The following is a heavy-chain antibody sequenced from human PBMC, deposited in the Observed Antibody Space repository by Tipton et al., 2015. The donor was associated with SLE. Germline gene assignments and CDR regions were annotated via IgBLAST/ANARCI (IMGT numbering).Heavy chain of an antibody. D-gene: IGHD6-19*01. J-gene: IGHJ1*01. CDR2: IKQDGSEK. CDR3: VKIGWLGWDFQL. CDR1: GFTFSSYW. V-gene: IGHV3-7*01. Sequence: SLRLSCAASGFTFSSYWMIWVRQAPGKGLEWVANIKQDGSEKNYVDSVKGRFTISRDNAKNSVYLQIDSLRVEDTAVYYCVKIGWLGWDFQLWGQGTLVTVSS.